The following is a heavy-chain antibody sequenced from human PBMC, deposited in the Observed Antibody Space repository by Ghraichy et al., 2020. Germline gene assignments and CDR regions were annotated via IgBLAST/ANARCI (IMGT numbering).Heavy chain of an antibody. CDR2: IYSSGST. CDR3: ARDRVYDSSGYYRLYGMDV. D-gene: IGHD3-22*01. J-gene: IGHJ6*02. V-gene: IGHV4-4*07. Sequence: SETLSLTCTVSGGSISSYYWSWIRQPAGKGLEWIGRIYSSGSTYYNPSLKSRVTMSVNTSKNQFFLKLSSVTAADTAVYYCARDRVYDSSGYYRLYGMDVWGQGTTVTVSS. CDR1: GGSISSYY.